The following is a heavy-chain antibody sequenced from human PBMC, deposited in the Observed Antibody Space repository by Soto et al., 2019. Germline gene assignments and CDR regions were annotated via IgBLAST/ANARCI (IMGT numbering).Heavy chain of an antibody. CDR1: GFSISKHL. D-gene: IGHD3-3*01. CDR2: INEGGSET. Sequence: GGSLRLSCAASGFSISKHLVNWVRQAPGQGQEWVASINEGGSETHHVDAVKGRFTISRDNAKNSVYLQMNSLRAEDTAVYYCARQGFLEWWPFYIFGMDDWGQGTTVTVSS. J-gene: IGHJ6*02. CDR3: ARQGFLEWWPFYIFGMDD. V-gene: IGHV3-7*03.